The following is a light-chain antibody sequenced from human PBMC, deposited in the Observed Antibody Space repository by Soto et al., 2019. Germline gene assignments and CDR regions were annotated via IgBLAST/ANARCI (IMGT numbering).Light chain of an antibody. J-gene: IGKJ5*01. CDR3: QQYNNWPS. CDR1: QTVSRN. Sequence: EVVMTPSPATLSVSPGDRATLSCRASQTVSRNLAWYQQRPGQAPRLLIYDISNRAAGVPARFSGSGSETEFTLTIRSLQSEDFAVYFCQQYNNWPSFGQGTRLEIK. CDR2: DIS. V-gene: IGKV3-15*01.